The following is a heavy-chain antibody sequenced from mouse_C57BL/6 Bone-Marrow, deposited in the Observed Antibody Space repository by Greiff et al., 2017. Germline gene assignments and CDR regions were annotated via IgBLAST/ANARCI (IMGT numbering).Heavy chain of an antibody. CDR2: IYLGSSST. D-gene: IGHD2-4*01. V-gene: IGHV1-55*01. Sequence: QVQLQQSGAELVKPGASVKMSCKASGYTFTSYWITWVKQRPGQGLEWIGDIYLGSSSTNYNEKFKSKATLTVDTSSSTAYMQLSSLTSEDSAVYYFARGGDYDPNFDVWGTGTTVTVSS. CDR1: GYTFTSYW. CDR3: ARGGDYDPNFDV. J-gene: IGHJ1*03.